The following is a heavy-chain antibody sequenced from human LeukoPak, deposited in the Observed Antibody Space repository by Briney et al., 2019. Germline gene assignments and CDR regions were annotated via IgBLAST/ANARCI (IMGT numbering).Heavy chain of an antibody. Sequence: GGSLRLSCAASGFTFSSYWMSWVRQAPGKGLEWVGRIKSKTDGGTTDYAAPVKGRFTISRDGSKNTLYLQMNSLKTEDTAVYYCTTAGGRFLEWLLSAYYYYYYMDVWGKGTTVTVSS. V-gene: IGHV3-15*01. CDR3: TTAGGRFLEWLLSAYYYYYYMDV. CDR1: GFTFSSYW. CDR2: IKSKTDGGTT. D-gene: IGHD3-3*01. J-gene: IGHJ6*03.